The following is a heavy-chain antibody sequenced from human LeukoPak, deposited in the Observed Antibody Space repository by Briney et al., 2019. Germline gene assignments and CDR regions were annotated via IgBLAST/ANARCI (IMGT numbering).Heavy chain of an antibody. V-gene: IGHV3-21*01. Sequence: PGGSLRLSCAVSGFSFSDHNMNWVRQAPGKGLEWVASISSRSNYIYYADSLKGRFTVSRDNARNSLFLQMTSLRAEDTAVYYCASDYLGFGESGFDYWGQGTLVIVSS. CDR1: GFSFSDHN. CDR2: ISSRSNYI. CDR3: ASDYLGFGESGFDY. D-gene: IGHD3-10*01. J-gene: IGHJ4*02.